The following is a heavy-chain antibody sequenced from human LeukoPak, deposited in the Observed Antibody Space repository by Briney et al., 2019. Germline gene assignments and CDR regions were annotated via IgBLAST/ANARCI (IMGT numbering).Heavy chain of an antibody. CDR2: ISAYNGNT. V-gene: IGHV1-18*01. CDR1: GYTFTSYG. J-gene: IGHJ5*02. D-gene: IGHD3-22*01. CDR3: ARGRNYYDSSNWFDP. Sequence: VASVKVSCKASGYTFTSYGISWVRQAPGQGLEWMGWISAYNGNTNYAQKLQGRVTMTTDTSTSTAYMELRSLRSDDTAVYYCARGRNYYDSSNWFDPWGQGTLVTVSS.